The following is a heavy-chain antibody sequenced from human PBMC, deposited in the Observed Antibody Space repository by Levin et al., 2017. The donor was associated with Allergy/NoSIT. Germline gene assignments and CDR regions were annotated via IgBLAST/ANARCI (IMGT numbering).Heavy chain of an antibody. J-gene: IGHJ4*02. Sequence: GGSLRLSCAASGFSFSSFNMNWVRQAPGKGLEWVSSIGGSGGYIYYADSVKGRFTSSRDNAKNSLYLQMSSLRAEDTAVYYCARDYQYSSSWANTLDYWGQGTLVTVSS. CDR1: GFSFSSFN. D-gene: IGHD6-13*01. CDR2: IGGSGGYI. CDR3: ARDYQYSSSWANTLDY. V-gene: IGHV3-21*01.